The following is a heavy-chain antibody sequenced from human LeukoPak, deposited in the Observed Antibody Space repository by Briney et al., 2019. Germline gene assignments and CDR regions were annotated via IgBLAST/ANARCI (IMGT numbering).Heavy chain of an antibody. J-gene: IGHJ3*02. CDR3: ARAGGALAFDI. D-gene: IGHD3-10*01. CDR1: GLIFSNYV. V-gene: IGHV3-13*01. Sequence: PGGSLRLSCAASGLIFSNYVMHWVRQGTGKGLEWVSAIGTGGDTYYPGSVKGRFTISRDNVKNSLYLQMNSLRAGDTAVFYCARAGGALAFDIWGQGTVVTVSS. CDR2: IGTGGDT.